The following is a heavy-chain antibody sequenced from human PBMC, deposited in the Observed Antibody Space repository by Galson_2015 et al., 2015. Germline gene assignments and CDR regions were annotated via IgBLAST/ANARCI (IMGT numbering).Heavy chain of an antibody. CDR2: VYDSENT. CDR1: GGSMSSYY. D-gene: IGHD5/OR15-5a*01. J-gene: IGHJ6*02. Sequence: ETLSLTCTVSGGSMSSYYWNWIRQPPGKGLEWIGYVYDSENTNYNPSLKSRVTISVDTSNNRFSLKLSSVTAADSALYYCARDSGLSGYYYAMDVWGQGTTVTVSS. V-gene: IGHV4-59*01. CDR3: ARDSGLSGYYYAMDV.